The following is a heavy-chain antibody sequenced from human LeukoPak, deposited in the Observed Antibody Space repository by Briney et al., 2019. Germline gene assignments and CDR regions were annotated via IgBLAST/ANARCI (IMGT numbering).Heavy chain of an antibody. J-gene: IGHJ4*02. V-gene: IGHV1-69*04. CDR3: ARRNIRFLELDF. CDR1: GGTFSSYA. D-gene: IGHD3-3*01. CDR2: IIPILGIA. Sequence: SVKVSCKASGGTFSSYAISWVRQAPGQGLEWMGRIIPILGIANYAQKFQGRVTITADKSTSTAYMELSGLRPEDTAVYYCARRNIRFLELDFWGQGTLVTVSS.